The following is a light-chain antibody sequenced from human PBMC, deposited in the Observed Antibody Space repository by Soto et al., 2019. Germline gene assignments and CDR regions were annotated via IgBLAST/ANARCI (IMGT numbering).Light chain of an antibody. V-gene: IGLV1-44*01. CDR1: SSNIGSNT. Sequence: QSVLTQPRSASGTPGQRVTISCSGSSSNIGSNTVNWYQQLPGTAPKLLIYSNNQRPSGVPDRFSGSKSGTSASLAISGLQSDDEADYYCAAWDDSLNGYVFGTGTKVTV. CDR3: AAWDDSLNGYV. J-gene: IGLJ1*01. CDR2: SNN.